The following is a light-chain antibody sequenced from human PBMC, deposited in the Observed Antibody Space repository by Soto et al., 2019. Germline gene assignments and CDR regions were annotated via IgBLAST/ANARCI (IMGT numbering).Light chain of an antibody. J-gene: IGLJ2*01. CDR2: EAS. CDR3: CSYGRSVV. CDR1: SSDVGEYTY. Sequence: QSALTQPPSASGSPGQSVTISCTGTSSDVGEYTYVSWYQQHPGKAPKLLIYEASKRPSGVPNRFSGSKSGNTASLTISGLHAEDEADYYCCSYGRSVVFGGGTKVTVL. V-gene: IGLV2-8*01.